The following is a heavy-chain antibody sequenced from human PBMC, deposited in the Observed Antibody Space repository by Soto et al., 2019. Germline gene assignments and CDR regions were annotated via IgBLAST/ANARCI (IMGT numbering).Heavy chain of an antibody. J-gene: IGHJ4*02. Sequence: QVQLVQSGAEVKKPGASVRISCRASGYSFTSTYVHWVRPAPGQGPEWMGIINPAGGTSYYAQKFPGRLTITSETSTDTVFMDLNDLTSWDTAVYFCALKVVTYYDNWGQGTLLTVSS. CDR1: GYSFTSTY. CDR2: INPAGGTS. CDR3: ALKVVTYYDN. V-gene: IGHV1-46*01. D-gene: IGHD2-21*02.